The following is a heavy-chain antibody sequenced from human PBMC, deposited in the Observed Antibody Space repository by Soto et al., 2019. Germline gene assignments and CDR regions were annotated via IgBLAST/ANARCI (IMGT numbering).Heavy chain of an antibody. J-gene: IGHJ3*02. CDR1: GGTFSSYA. CDR2: IIPIFGTA. D-gene: IGHD2-15*01. Sequence: SVKVCCKASGGTFSSYAISWVLQAPGQGLEWMGGIIPIFGTANYAQKFQGRVTITADESTSTAYMELSSLRSEDTAVYYCARHPQDIVVVVAGAFDIWGQGTMVTVSS. CDR3: ARHPQDIVVVVAGAFDI. V-gene: IGHV1-69*13.